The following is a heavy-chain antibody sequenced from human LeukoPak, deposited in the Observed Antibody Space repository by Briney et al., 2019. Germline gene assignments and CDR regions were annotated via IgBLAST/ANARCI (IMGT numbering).Heavy chain of an antibody. CDR2: ISGSGGSP. CDR3: AKGALRFGELSGH. CDR1: GLTFSSYA. J-gene: IGHJ4*02. V-gene: IGHV3-23*01. Sequence: PGGSLRLSCAASGLTFSSYAMSWGRQAPGKGLGWVSAISGSGGSPYYADSVKGRFTIYRDNSKNTLYLQMNSLRGEDTAVYYCAKGALRFGELSGHWGQGTLVTVSS. D-gene: IGHD3-10*01.